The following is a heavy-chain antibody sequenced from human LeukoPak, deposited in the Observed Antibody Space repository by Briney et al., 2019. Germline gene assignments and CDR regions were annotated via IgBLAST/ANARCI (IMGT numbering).Heavy chain of an antibody. D-gene: IGHD3-22*01. CDR3: AKEKKYYYDSTGYPGYDY. V-gene: IGHV3-53*01. CDR2: IYSGGST. Sequence: PGGSLRLSCAASGFTFSDYYMSWIRQAPGKGLEWVSVIYSGGSTYYADSVKGRFTISRDNSKNTLYLQMNSLRAEDTAVYYCAKEKKYYYDSTGYPGYDYWGQGTLVTVSS. CDR1: GFTFSDYY. J-gene: IGHJ4*02.